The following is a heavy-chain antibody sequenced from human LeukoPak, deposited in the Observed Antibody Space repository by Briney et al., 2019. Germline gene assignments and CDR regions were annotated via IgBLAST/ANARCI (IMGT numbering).Heavy chain of an antibody. CDR2: LSGSGITT. V-gene: IGHV3-23*01. Sequence: GGSLRLSCAASGFTFSNSAMSWVRQAPGKGLEWVSTLSGSGITTYYADSVKGRFTISRDNSKNTLCLQMNSLRAEDTAVYYCAKGIYSSGWSYFDYWGHGTLVTVSS. CDR3: AKGIYSSGWSYFDY. D-gene: IGHD6-19*01. CDR1: GFTFSNSA. J-gene: IGHJ4*01.